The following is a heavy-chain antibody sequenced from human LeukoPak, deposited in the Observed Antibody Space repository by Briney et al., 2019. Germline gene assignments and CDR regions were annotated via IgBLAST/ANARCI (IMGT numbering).Heavy chain of an antibody. J-gene: IGHJ4*02. CDR2: ISDSGGKI. V-gene: IGHV3-23*01. Sequence: QPGGSLRLSCAASGFTFSSYAMSWVRQAPGKGLEWVSGISDSGGKIFYTDSVKGRFTISRDNSRNTLYLQMNSLRGEDTAVYYCAKVTRVGGTILYYFDYWGQGALVTVSS. CDR1: GFTFSSYA. D-gene: IGHD1-26*01. CDR3: AKVTRVGGTILYYFDY.